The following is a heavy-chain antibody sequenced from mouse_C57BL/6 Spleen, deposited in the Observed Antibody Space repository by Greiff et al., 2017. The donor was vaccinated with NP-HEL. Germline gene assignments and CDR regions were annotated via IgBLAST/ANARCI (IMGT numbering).Heavy chain of an antibody. CDR3: ARGDYYGSSSLYFDD. Sequence: QVQLQQSGPELVKPGASVKISCKASGYAFSSSWMNWVKQRPGKGLEWIGRIYPGDGDTNYNGKFKGKATLTADKSSSTAYMQLSSLTSEDSAVYFCARGDYYGSSSLYFDDWGQGTTLTVSA. CDR2: IYPGDGDT. J-gene: IGHJ2*01. V-gene: IGHV1-82*01. CDR1: GYAFSSSW. D-gene: IGHD1-1*01.